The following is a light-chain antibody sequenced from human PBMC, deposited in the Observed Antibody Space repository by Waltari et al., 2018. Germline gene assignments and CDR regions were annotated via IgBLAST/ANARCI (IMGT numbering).Light chain of an antibody. CDR1: DIGSKR. CDR2: DDS. CDR3: QVWDNFSNHVI. J-gene: IGLJ2*01. Sequence: SYWLFQPPSVSVAPGQTARITCGGTDIGSKRVQWYQQKPGQAPVLVVSDDSDRPSGIPERFSGSKPGNTATLTINRVEAGDEADYYCQVWDNFSNHVIFGGGTKLTVL. V-gene: IGLV3-21*02.